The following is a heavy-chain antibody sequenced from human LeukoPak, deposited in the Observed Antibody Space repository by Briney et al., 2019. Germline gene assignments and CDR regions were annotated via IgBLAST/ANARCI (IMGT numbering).Heavy chain of an antibody. CDR1: GFTFSNYE. CDR3: ARENSGYDGGFDY. CDR2: ITDTGST. D-gene: IGHD5-12*01. J-gene: IGHJ4*02. V-gene: IGHV3-48*03. Sequence: GGSLRLSCAASGFTFSNYEMNWVRQAPGKGLEWVSYITDTGSTYYADSVKGRFTISRDNAKNSLFLQMNSLRAEDTAVYYCARENSGYDGGFDYWGQGTLVTVS.